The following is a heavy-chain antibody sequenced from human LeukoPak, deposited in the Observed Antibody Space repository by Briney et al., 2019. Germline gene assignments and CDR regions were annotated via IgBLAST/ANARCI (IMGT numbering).Heavy chain of an antibody. CDR1: GFTFSSYS. V-gene: IGHV3-48*01. CDR3: ASIGTGGSSSYYYMDV. CDR2: ISSSSSTI. D-gene: IGHD1-26*01. Sequence: GGSLRLSCAASGFTFSSYSMNWVRQAPGKGLEWVSYISSSSSTIYYADSVKGRFTISRDNAKNSLYLQMNSLRAEDTAVYYCASIGTGGSSSYYYMDVWGKGTTATVSS. J-gene: IGHJ6*03.